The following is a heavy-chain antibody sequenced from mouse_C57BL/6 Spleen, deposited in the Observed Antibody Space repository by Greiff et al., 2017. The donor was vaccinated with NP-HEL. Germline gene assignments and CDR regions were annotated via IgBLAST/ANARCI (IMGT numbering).Heavy chain of an antibody. CDR3: ARMKKIGATYFDY. D-gene: IGHD1-1*01. V-gene: IGHV1S81*02. Sequence: VQLQQSGAELVKAGASVKMSCKASGYTFTSYWMHWVKQRLGQGLEWFAETNPTNGRTYYHEKFKSKATLTVDTSSSTAYMLLSGTTFEDSAVYYCARMKKIGATYFDYWGQGTTLTVSS. CDR2: TNPTNGRT. J-gene: IGHJ2*01. CDR1: GYTFTSYW.